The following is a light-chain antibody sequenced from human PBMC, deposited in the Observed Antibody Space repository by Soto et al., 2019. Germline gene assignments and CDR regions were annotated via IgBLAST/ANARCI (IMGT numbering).Light chain of an antibody. CDR1: QSISSW. CDR2: KAS. V-gene: IGKV1-5*03. CDR3: QQYNSFLPS. J-gene: IGKJ4*01. Sequence: DIQMTQSPSTLSASVGDRVTITCRASQSISSWLAWYQQKPGKAPKLLIYKASSLESGVPSRFSGSGSGTDFTLTISSLQPDDFAPYYCQQYNSFLPSFGGGTKVEIK.